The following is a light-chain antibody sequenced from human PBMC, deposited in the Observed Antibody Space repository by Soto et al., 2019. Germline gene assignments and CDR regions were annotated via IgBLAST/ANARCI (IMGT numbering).Light chain of an antibody. CDR3: QQYCTSRT. CDR1: QSVSSIY. CDR2: GAF. V-gene: IGKV3-20*01. Sequence: VFTQSACTLSLSPGERATLSCRASQSVSSIYLAWYQQKPGQAPRLLIYGAFSRATGIPDRFSGSGSGTDFALTIIRLEPEDFAVYYCQQYCTSRTFGQGTKVDIK. J-gene: IGKJ1*01.